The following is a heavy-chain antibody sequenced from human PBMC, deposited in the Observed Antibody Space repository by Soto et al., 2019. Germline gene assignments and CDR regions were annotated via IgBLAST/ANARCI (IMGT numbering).Heavy chain of an antibody. CDR3: ARESGGGYEILSGYLRGDYFDY. D-gene: IGHD3-9*01. Sequence: PETLSLTCTVSGGSISSYYWSWIRQPAGKGLEWIGRIYTSGSTNYNPSLKSRVTMSVDTSKNQFSLKLSSVTAADTAVYYFARESGGGYEILSGYLRGDYFDYWGQGTLVTVSS. J-gene: IGHJ4*02. CDR2: IYTSGST. V-gene: IGHV4-4*07. CDR1: GGSISSYY.